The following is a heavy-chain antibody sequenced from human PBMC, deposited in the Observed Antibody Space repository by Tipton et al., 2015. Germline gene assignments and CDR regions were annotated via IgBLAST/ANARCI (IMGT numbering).Heavy chain of an antibody. Sequence: TLSLTCTVSAGSISSGIYYWGWIRQPPGKGLEWIGSIYYSGSAYYNPSLMGRFTIFIDTSKNRFSLNLRFVTAADTTVYYCARPQNTYHSFHFWGQRTMVTVSS. CDR3: ARPQNTYHSFHF. V-gene: IGHV4-39*01. CDR1: AGSISSGIYY. J-gene: IGHJ3*01. D-gene: IGHD1/OR15-1a*01. CDR2: IYYSGSA.